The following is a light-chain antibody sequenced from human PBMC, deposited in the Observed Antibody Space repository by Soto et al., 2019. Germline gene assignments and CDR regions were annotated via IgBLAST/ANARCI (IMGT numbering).Light chain of an antibody. Sequence: DIQLTPSPSTLSASVVDRVTITCRARQNIHPWLAWFQLKPGQAPKLLVYNASSLVSGVPSRFAASGSETDFTLTISSLQPEDFATYYCQQLNSYPQTFGQGTKVDIK. CDR3: QQLNSYPQT. V-gene: IGKV1-5*01. CDR1: QNIHPW. J-gene: IGKJ1*01. CDR2: NAS.